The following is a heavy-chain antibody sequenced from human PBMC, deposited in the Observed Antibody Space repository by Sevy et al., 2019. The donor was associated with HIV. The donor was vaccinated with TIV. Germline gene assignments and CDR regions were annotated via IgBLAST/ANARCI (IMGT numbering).Heavy chain of an antibody. J-gene: IGHJ5*02. CDR1: GDSVSSNSAA. D-gene: IGHD6-13*01. CDR3: ARGRGSSLDWFDP. CDR2: TYYRSKWYN. V-gene: IGHV6-1*01. Sequence: SETLSLTCAISGDSVSSNSAAWNWLRQSPSRGLEWLGRTYYRSKWYNDYAVSVKSRITINPDTSKNQFSLQLNSVTPDDTAVYYCARGRGSSLDWFDPWGQGTLVTVSS.